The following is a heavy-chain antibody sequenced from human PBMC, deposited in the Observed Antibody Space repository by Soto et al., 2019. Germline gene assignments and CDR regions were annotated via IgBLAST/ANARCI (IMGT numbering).Heavy chain of an antibody. Sequence: SLRLSCAASGFTFSSYGMHWVRQAPGKGLEWVAVISYDGSNTYYADSVKGRFTISRDNSKNTLYLQMHRLRVEDTAVYYCAKHSNNNCFEPWVQGTLVTVSS. CDR2: ISYDGSNT. V-gene: IGHV3-30*18. CDR1: GFTFSSYG. D-gene: IGHD2-15*01. J-gene: IGHJ5*02. CDR3: AKHSNNNCFEP.